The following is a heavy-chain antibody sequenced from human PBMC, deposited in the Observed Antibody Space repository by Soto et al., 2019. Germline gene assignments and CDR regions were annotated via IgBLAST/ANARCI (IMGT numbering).Heavy chain of an antibody. CDR1: GGSFSGYY. CDR2: INHSGST. D-gene: IGHD2-2*01. CDR3: ARTPDIVVVPAASGNWFDP. Sequence: SETLSLTCAVYGGSFSGYYWSWIRQPPGKGLEWIGEINHSGSTNYNPSLKSRVTISVDTSKNQFSLKLSSVTAADTAVYYCARTPDIVVVPAASGNWFDPWGQGTLVTVSS. V-gene: IGHV4-34*01. J-gene: IGHJ5*02.